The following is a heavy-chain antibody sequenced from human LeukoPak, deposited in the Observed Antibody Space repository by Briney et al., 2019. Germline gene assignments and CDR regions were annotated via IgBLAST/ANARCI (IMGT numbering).Heavy chain of an antibody. Sequence: GGSLRLSCAASGFTFSSYEMNWVRQAPGKGLEWVSYISSSGSTIYYADSVKGRFTISRDNAKNSLYLQMNSLRAEDTAVYYCARDPYYDSSGYYPTVFDYWGQGTLVTVSS. D-gene: IGHD3-22*01. CDR3: ARDPYYDSSGYYPTVFDY. V-gene: IGHV3-48*03. CDR1: GFTFSSYE. J-gene: IGHJ4*02. CDR2: ISSSGSTI.